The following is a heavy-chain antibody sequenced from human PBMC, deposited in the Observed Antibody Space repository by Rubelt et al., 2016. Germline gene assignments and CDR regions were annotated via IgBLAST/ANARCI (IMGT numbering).Heavy chain of an antibody. CDR3: ARNFGDYGGSSDY. D-gene: IGHD4-23*01. Sequence: QVHLQQWGAGLLKPSETLSLTCAVYGGSFSGYYWSWIRQPPGKGLEWIGEINHSGSTNYNPSLKSRVTISVDTSKHQISLKGKSVTAADTAVYYCARNFGDYGGSSDYWGQGTLVTVSS. CDR1: GGSFSGYY. J-gene: IGHJ4*02. V-gene: IGHV4-34*01. CDR2: INHSGST.